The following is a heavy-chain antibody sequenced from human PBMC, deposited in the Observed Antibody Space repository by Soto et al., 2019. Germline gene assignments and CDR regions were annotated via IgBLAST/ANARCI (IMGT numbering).Heavy chain of an antibody. V-gene: IGHV3-23*01. CDR3: AKDFAAARPAPPWFDP. D-gene: IGHD6-6*01. CDR2: ISGSGGST. J-gene: IGHJ5*02. CDR1: GFTFSSYA. Sequence: GGSLRLSCAASGFTFSSYAMSWVRQAPGKGLEWVSAISGSGGSTYYADSVKGRFTISRDNSKNTLYLQMNSLRAEDTAVYYCAKDFAAARPAPPWFDPWGQGTLVTVSS.